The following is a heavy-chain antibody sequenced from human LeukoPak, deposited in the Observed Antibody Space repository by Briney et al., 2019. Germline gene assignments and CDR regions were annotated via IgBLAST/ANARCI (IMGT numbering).Heavy chain of an antibody. D-gene: IGHD2-15*01. CDR2: IYYSGST. Sequence: SETLCLTCTVSGGSISSSSYYWGWIRQPPGKGLEWIGSIYYSGSTYYNPSLKSRVTISVDTSKNQFSLKLSSVTAADTAVYYCATRRITKGYCSGGSCYPGTNYYYGMDVWGQGTTVTVSS. CDR3: ATRRITKGYCSGGSCYPGTNYYYGMDV. J-gene: IGHJ6*02. CDR1: GGSISSSSYY. V-gene: IGHV4-39*01.